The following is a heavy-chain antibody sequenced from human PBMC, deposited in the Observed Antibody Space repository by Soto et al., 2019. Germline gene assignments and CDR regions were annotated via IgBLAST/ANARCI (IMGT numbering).Heavy chain of an antibody. Sequence: SGPTLVNPTQTLTLTCTFSGFSLSTTGMRVSWIRQPPGKALEWLARIDWDDDRFYSTSLKTRLTISKDTSKNQVVLTMTNLAPVDTATYYCARVGRDSSAYHFDYWGQGTLVTVSS. CDR3: ARVGRDSSAYHFDY. J-gene: IGHJ4*02. D-gene: IGHD3-22*01. CDR1: GFSLSTTGMR. CDR2: IDWDDDR. V-gene: IGHV2-70*04.